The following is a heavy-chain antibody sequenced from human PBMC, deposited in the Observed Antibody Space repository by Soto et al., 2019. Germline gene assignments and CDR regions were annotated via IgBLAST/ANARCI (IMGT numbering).Heavy chain of an antibody. Sequence: EVQLVESGGGLVQPGESLRLSCAASGFTVSSNYMSWVRQAPGKGLEWVSIIYSGGSTYYAASVKCRFTISRDNSKNTPYLLMNSLRAEDTAVYYCARESIVGATNTFDYWGQGTLVTVAS. J-gene: IGHJ4*02. CDR3: ARESIVGATNTFDY. D-gene: IGHD1-26*01. V-gene: IGHV3-66*01. CDR1: GFTVSSNY. CDR2: IYSGGST.